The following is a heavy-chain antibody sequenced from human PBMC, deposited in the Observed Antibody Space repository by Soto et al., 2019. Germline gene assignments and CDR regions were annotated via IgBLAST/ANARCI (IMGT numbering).Heavy chain of an antibody. CDR2: ISSSSSYI. CDR1: GFTFSSYN. V-gene: IGHV3-21*01. D-gene: IGHD3-16*02. CDR3: ARDLWVMITFGGVIAPPPDY. Sequence: GGSLRLSSAASGFTFSSYNMNWVRQAPGKGLEWVSSISSSSSYIYYADSVKGRFTISRDNAKNSLYLQMNSLKAEDTAVYYCARDLWVMITFGGVIAPPPDYWGQGTLVTVSS. J-gene: IGHJ4*02.